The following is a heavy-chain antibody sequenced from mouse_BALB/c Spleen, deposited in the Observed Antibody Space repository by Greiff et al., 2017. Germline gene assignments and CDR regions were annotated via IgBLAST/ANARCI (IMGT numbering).Heavy chain of an antibody. V-gene: IGHV1-18*01. CDR2: INPNNGGT. CDR3: ARDLLSWFAY. Sequence: EVKLMESGPELVKPGASVKIPCKASGYTFTDYNMDWVKQSHGKSLEWIGDINPNNGGTIYNQKFKGKATLTVDKSSSTAYMELRSLTSEDTAVYYCARDLLSWFAYWGQGTLVTVSA. D-gene: IGHD2-1*01. CDR1: GYTFTDYN. J-gene: IGHJ3*01.